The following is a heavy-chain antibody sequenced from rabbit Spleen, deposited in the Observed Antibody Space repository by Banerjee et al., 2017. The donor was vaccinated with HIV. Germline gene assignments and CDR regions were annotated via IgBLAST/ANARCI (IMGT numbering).Heavy chain of an antibody. CDR3: ARDTSSSFSSYGMDL. J-gene: IGHJ6*01. Sequence: QSLEESGGGLVKPGASLTLTCKASGVSFSYSSYMCWVRQAPGKGLEWIACIDAGSSGFTYFATWAKGRFTISKTSSTTVTLQMTRLTAADTATYFCARDTSSSFSSYGMDLWGPGTLVTVS. CDR1: GVSFSYSSY. D-gene: IGHD1-1*01. CDR2: IDAGSSGFT. V-gene: IGHV1S40*01.